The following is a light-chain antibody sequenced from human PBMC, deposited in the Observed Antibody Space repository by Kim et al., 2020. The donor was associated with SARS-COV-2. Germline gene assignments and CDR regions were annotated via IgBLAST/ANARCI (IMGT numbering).Light chain of an antibody. CDR1: STNIGAGYG. V-gene: IGLV1-40*01. J-gene: IGLJ2*01. CDR3: QSYDSSLSGSV. CDR2: GNS. Sequence: QTVTISCTGSSTNIGAGYGVHWDQQLPGTAPKLLIYGNSNRPSGVPDRFSGSKSGTSASLAITGLQAEDEADYYCQSYDSSLSGSVFGGGTQLTVL.